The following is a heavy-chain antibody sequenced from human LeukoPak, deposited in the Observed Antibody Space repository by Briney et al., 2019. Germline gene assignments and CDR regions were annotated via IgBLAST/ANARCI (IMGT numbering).Heavy chain of an antibody. Sequence: ASVKVSCKASGYSFTSYYMHWVRQAPGQGLEWIGIVNPTGGSTTYAQKFQGRVTMTRDTSISTAYMELSRLRSDDTAVYYCAISSSYYGSGSFDYWGQGTLVTVSS. CDR1: GYSFTSYY. D-gene: IGHD3-10*01. CDR3: AISSSYYGSGSFDY. J-gene: IGHJ4*02. CDR2: VNPTGGST. V-gene: IGHV1-46*01.